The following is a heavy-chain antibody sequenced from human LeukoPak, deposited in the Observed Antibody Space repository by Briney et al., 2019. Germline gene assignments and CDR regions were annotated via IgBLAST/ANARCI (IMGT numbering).Heavy chain of an antibody. CDR3: ARHSNTMVRGVIIANNWFDP. V-gene: IGHV4-59*08. CDR1: GGSISSYY. CDR2: IYYSGST. J-gene: IGHJ5*02. D-gene: IGHD3-10*01. Sequence: PSETLSLTCTVSGGSISSYYWSWIRQPPGKGLEWIGYIYYSGSTNYNPSLKSRVTISVDTSKNQFSLKLSSVTAADTAVYYCARHSNTMVRGVIIANNWFDPWGQGTLVTVSS.